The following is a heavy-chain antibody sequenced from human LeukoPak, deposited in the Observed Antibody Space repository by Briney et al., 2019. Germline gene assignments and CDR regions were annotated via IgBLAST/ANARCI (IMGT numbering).Heavy chain of an antibody. D-gene: IGHD5-24*01. CDR2: ISGSGGST. J-gene: IGHJ4*02. CDR1: GFTFSSYA. Sequence: GGSLRLSCAASGFTFSSYAMSWVRQAPGKGLEWVSAISGSGGSTYYADSVKGRFTISRDNSKNTLYLQMNSLRARDTAVYYCARTIEMATISYFDYWGQGTLVTVSS. CDR3: ARTIEMATISYFDY. V-gene: IGHV3-23*01.